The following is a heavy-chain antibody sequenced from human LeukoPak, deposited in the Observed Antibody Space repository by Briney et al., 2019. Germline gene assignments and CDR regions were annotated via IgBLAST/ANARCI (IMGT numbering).Heavy chain of an antibody. CDR1: GFTFSSYA. J-gene: IGHJ4*02. CDR3: AKGTLYYYGSGSYSYFDY. Sequence: GGSLRLSCAASGFTFSSYAMSWVRQAPGKGLEWVSAISGSGGSTYYADSVKGRFTISRDNSKNTLYLQMNSLRAEDTAVYYCAKGTLYYYGSGSYSYFDYWGQGTLVTVSS. V-gene: IGHV3-23*01. D-gene: IGHD3-10*01. CDR2: ISGSGGST.